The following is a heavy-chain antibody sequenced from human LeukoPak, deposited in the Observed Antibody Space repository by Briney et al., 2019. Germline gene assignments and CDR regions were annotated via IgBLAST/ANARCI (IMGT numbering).Heavy chain of an antibody. V-gene: IGHV1-2*06. CDR2: INPNSGGT. CDR1: GYTFTGYS. Sequence: ASVKVSCKASGYTFTGYSMHWVRQAPGQGLEWMGRINPNSGGTNYAQKFQGRVTMTRDTSISTANMELSRLRSDDTAVYYCARIPPTHTEGFDYWGQGTLVTVSS. CDR3: ARIPPTHTEGFDY. J-gene: IGHJ4*02.